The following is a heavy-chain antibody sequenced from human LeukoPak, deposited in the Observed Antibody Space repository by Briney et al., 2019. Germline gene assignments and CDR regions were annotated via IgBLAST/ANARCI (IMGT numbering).Heavy chain of an antibody. CDR3: ARDYYCSSTSCYPDY. CDR2: IYTSGSS. D-gene: IGHD2-2*01. J-gene: IGHJ4*02. Sequence: SETLSLTCTVSGGSLNNDYFTWIRQPAGKGLEWIGRIYTSGSSNYNPSLKSRVTISVDTSKNQFSLKLSSVTAADTAVYYCARDYYCSSTSCYPDYWGQGTLVTVSS. V-gene: IGHV4-4*07. CDR1: GGSLNNDY.